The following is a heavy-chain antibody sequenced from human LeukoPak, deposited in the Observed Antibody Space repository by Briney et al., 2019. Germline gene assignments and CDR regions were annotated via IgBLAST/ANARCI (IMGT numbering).Heavy chain of an antibody. CDR1: GLTFTTSD. J-gene: IGHJ4*02. CDR2: ITRSSSNL. CDR3: ARGSWQQLVLWGVGYYFDY. Sequence: GESLRLSCVASGLTFTTSDFNWIRQAPGKGLEWLSTITRSSSNLYYAASVKGRFTTSRDDAKDSVYLQMESLRVEDTAIYYCARGSWQQLVLWGVGYYFDYWGQGTLVTVSS. D-gene: IGHD6-13*01. V-gene: IGHV3-21*01.